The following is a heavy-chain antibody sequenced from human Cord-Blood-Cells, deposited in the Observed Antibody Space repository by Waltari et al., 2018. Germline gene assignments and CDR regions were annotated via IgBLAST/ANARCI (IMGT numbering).Heavy chain of an antibody. CDR1: GGSFSGYY. Sequence: QVQLQQWGAGLLKPSETLSLTCAVYGGSFSGYYWSWIRQPPGKGLEWIGEINHSGSTNYNPSLKSRVTISVDTSKNQCALELSSVTAADTAVYYCARGYGYSDYWGQGTLVTVSS. V-gene: IGHV4-34*01. J-gene: IGHJ4*02. CDR2: INHSGST. D-gene: IGHD5-18*01. CDR3: ARGYGYSDY.